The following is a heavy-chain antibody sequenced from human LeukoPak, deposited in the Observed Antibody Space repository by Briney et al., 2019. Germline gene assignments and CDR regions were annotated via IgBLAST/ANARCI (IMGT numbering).Heavy chain of an antibody. D-gene: IGHD3-22*01. J-gene: IGHJ4*02. CDR1: GGSISYDY. V-gene: IGHV4-59*01. CDR3: ARMRRGWLHIDY. Sequence: PSETLSLTCIVSGGSISYDYWSWVRQPPGKGLEWIGYMYYTGNTNYNPSLKSRVTISVDTSKNQFSLKLRSVTAADTAVYYCARMRRGWLHIDYWGQGTLVSVSS. CDR2: MYYTGNT.